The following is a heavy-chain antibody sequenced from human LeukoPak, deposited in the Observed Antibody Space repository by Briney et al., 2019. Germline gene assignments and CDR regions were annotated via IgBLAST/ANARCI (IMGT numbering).Heavy chain of an antibody. CDR3: VHAGSGDFDL. D-gene: IGHD3-10*01. Sequence: GGSLRLSCAASGFTFSTYAMSWVRQAPGKGLEWVSTISGGGGSTYYADSVKGRFSISRDNSKNTLYLQMNSLGADDTALYYCVHAGSGDFDLWGRGTLVTVST. J-gene: IGHJ2*01. V-gene: IGHV3-23*01. CDR1: GFTFSTYA. CDR2: ISGGGGST.